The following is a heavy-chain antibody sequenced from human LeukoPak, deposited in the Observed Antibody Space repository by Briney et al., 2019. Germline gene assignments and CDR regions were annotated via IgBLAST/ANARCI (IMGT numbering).Heavy chain of an antibody. CDR3: ARWNQGHGLDV. Sequence: GGSLRLSCAASGIPFSSYGMHWVRQAPGKGLDWVAVIWYDGSKKYYADFVKGRFTISRDNSKNTLSLQMSSLRVEDTAVYYCARWNQGHGLDVWGQGTTVTVSS. CDR2: IWYDGSKK. D-gene: IGHD4-23*01. J-gene: IGHJ6*02. CDR1: GIPFSSYG. V-gene: IGHV3-33*01.